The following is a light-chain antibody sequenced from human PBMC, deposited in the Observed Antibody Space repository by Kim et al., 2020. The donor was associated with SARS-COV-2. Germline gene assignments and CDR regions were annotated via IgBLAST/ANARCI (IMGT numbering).Light chain of an antibody. CDR2: QTS. V-gene: IGKV3-20*01. CDR1: QTVYKGY. Sequence: SAGERDTLSCRASQTVYKGYLAWYQQRPGQTPRLLLYQTSNRATGIPDRFSGSGSGTDFTLTISRLEPEDFAVYYCQQYGSLPPYTFGQGTKLEI. J-gene: IGKJ2*01. CDR3: QQYGSLPPYT.